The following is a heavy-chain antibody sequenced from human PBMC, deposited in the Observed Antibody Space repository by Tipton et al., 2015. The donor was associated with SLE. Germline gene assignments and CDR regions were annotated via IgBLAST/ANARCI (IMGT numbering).Heavy chain of an antibody. CDR2: IYYSGST. CDR1: GGSISSYY. D-gene: IGHD3-22*01. J-gene: IGHJ5*02. CDR3: ARGGDSDSSGYYYSWFDP. Sequence: VKPSETLSLTCTVSGGSISSYYWSWIRQPPGKGLEWIGYIYYSGSTNYNPSLKSRVTISVDTSKNQFSLKLSSVTAADTAVYYCARGGDSDSSGYYYSWFDPWGQGTLVTVSS. V-gene: IGHV4-59*01.